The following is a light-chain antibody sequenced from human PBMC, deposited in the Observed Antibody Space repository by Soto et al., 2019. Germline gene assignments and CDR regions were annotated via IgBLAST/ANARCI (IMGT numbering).Light chain of an antibody. CDR2: AAS. V-gene: IGKV1-39*01. CDR3: QQSYSTPRA. CDR1: QSISSY. J-gene: IGKJ1*01. Sequence: DIQMTQSPSSLSASVGDRVTITCRASQSISSYLTWYQQKPGKAPKLLIYAASSVQSGGPARFSGSGSGTEFTLTISSLQPEDFATYYCQQSYSTPRAFDQGTKVEIK.